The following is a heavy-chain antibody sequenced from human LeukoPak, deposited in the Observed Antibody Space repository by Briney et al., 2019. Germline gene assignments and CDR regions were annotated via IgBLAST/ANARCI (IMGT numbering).Heavy chain of an antibody. CDR1: GFTVSSNY. CDR3: ARAPKRILTGYYFDY. V-gene: IGHV3-66*01. D-gene: IGHD3-9*01. CDR2: IYSGGIYNDGTT. Sequence: GGSLRLSCAASGFTVSSNYMSWVRQAPGKGLEWVSVIYSGGIYNDGTTNYGDSVKGRFTISRDNSKNTLYLQMNSLRAEDTAVYYCARAPKRILTGYYFDYWGQGTLVTVSS. J-gene: IGHJ4*02.